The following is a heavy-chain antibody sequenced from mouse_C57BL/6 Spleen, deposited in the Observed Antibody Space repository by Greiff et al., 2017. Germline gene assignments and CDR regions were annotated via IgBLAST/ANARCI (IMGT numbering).Heavy chain of an antibody. V-gene: IGHV2-2*01. J-gene: IGHJ1*03. CDR3: AIPTGTSSWYFDV. D-gene: IGHD4-1*02. Sequence: QVQLKESGPGLVQPSQSLSITCTVSGFSLTSYGVHWVRQSPGKGLEWLGVIWSGGSTDYNAAFISRLSISKDNSKSQVFFKMNSLQADDTAIYYCAIPTGTSSWYFDVWGTGTTVTVSS. CDR1: GFSLTSYG. CDR2: IWSGGST.